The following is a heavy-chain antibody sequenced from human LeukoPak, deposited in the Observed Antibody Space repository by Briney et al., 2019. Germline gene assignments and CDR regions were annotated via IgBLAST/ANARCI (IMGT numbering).Heavy chain of an antibody. CDR3: ATRVYYYGSGSYHFDY. D-gene: IGHD3-10*01. Sequence: ASEKVSCKVSGYTLTELSMHWVRQAPGKGLEWMGGFGPEDGETIYAQKFQGRVTMTEDTSTDTAYMELSSLRSEDTAVYYCATRVYYYGSGSYHFDYWGQGTLVTVSS. CDR2: FGPEDGET. CDR1: GYTLTELS. V-gene: IGHV1-24*01. J-gene: IGHJ4*02.